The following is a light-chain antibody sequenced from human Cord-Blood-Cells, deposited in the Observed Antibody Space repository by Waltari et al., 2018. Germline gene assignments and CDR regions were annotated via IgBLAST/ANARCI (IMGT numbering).Light chain of an antibody. J-gene: IGKJ2*01. Sequence: EIVMPPSPATLSVSPGERATLSCRASQSVSINVAWYQQKPSQAPRLLSYGASTMATGTPARFSGRGAGTEFTLTISSLQSEDFAVYYCHQYNNWPPYTFGQGTKLEIK. CDR3: HQYNNWPPYT. V-gene: IGKV3-15*01. CDR2: GAS. CDR1: QSVSIN.